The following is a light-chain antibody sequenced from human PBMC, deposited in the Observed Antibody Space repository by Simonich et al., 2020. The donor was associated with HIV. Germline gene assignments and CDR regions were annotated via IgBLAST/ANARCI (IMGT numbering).Light chain of an antibody. CDR1: QDISSY. V-gene: IGKV1D-8*03. Sequence: VIWMTQSPSLLSASTGDRVTISWRLSQDISSYVAWYQEKPGKAPELLIYGASTLQSGVPSRFSGSGSGTNFTLTISSLQPEDFATYYCQQSYSTPMYTFGQGTKLEIK. CDR2: GAS. CDR3: QQSYSTPMYT. J-gene: IGKJ2*01.